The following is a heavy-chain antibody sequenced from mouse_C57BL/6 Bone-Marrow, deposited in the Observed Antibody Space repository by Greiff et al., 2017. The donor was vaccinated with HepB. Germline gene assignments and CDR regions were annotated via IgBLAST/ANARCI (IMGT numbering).Heavy chain of an antibody. CDR3: ARELFITTVVGYWYFDV. V-gene: IGHV1-9*01. CDR2: ILPGSGST. CDR1: GYTFTGYW. D-gene: IGHD1-1*01. Sequence: QVQLQHSGAELMKPGASVKLSCKATGYTFTGYWIEWVKQRPGHGLEWIGEILPGSGSTNYNEKFKGKATFTADTSSNTAYMQLSSLTTEDSAIYYCARELFITTVVGYWYFDVWGTGTTVTVSS. J-gene: IGHJ1*03.